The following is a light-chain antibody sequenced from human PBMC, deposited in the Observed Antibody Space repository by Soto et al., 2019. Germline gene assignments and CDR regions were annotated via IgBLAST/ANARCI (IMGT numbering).Light chain of an antibody. J-gene: IGKJ1*01. CDR2: GAS. CDR1: QSVSSNF. CDR3: QHYGSSPRWT. Sequence: EIVLTQSPGTLSLSPGERATLSCRASQSVSSNFLAWYQQKPGQAPKVLIYGASSRATGIPDRFSGSGSGTDFTLTISRLEPEDFAVYYCQHYGSSPRWTFGQGTKVEIK. V-gene: IGKV3-20*01.